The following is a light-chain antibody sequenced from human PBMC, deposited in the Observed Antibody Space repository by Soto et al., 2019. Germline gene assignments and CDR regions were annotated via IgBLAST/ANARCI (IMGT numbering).Light chain of an antibody. V-gene: IGKV2-28*01. CDR1: QSLLHINGYNY. Sequence: DSVVTKTPLSLPVTPGEPASISCRSSQSLLHINGYNYLQAYRKKPGQSPQLLIYLASHRASGVTDRFSGSGSGTDFTLKISRVVAEHLAAYDCTPRLQPPLSFGGGIKV. CDR3: TPRLQPPLS. J-gene: IGKJ4*01. CDR2: LAS.